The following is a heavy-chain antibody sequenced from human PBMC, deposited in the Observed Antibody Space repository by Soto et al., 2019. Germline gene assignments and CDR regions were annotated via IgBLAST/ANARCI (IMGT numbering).Heavy chain of an antibody. CDR3: VKVPQTKRGYSGYDLASDY. V-gene: IGHV3-64D*08. D-gene: IGHD5-12*01. CDR1: GFTFSSYA. J-gene: IGHJ4*02. CDR2: ISSNGGST. Sequence: PGGSLRLSCSASGFTFSSYAMHWVRQAPGKGLEYVSAISSNGGSTYYADSVKGRFTISRDNSKNTLYLQMSSLRAEDTAVYYCVKVPQTKRGYSGYDLASDYWGQGTLVTVSS.